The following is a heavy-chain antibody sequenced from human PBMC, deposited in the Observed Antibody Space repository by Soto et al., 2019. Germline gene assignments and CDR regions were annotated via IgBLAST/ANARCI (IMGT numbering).Heavy chain of an antibody. V-gene: IGHV4-30-4*01. CDR1: GGSVRSGYNY. Sequence: SETLSLTCTVSGGSVRSGYNYWSWIRQSPGKGLEWIGYISGSGSTGYNPSLKNRLTMSVDRSKNQFTLRLTSVTAADTAVYFCATESGSTYGYFDYWGQGTQVTVSS. CDR3: ATESGSTYGYFDY. CDR2: ISGSGST. D-gene: IGHD5-18*01. J-gene: IGHJ4*02.